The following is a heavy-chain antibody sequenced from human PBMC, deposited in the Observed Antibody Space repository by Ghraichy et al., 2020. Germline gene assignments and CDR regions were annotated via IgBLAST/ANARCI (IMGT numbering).Heavy chain of an antibody. Sequence: GGSLRLSCAASGFTFSSYGMHWVRQAPGKGLEWVAVISYDGSNKYYADSVKGRFTISRDNSKNTLYLQMNSLRAEDTAVYYCARDLTTVTTGSGAFDIWGQGTMVTVSS. CDR3: ARDLTTVTTGSGAFDI. CDR1: GFTFSSYG. D-gene: IGHD4-17*01. V-gene: IGHV3-30*03. J-gene: IGHJ3*02. CDR2: ISYDGSNK.